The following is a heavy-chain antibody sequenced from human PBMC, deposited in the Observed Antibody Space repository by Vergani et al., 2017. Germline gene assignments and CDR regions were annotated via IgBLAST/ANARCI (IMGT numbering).Heavy chain of an antibody. J-gene: IGHJ4*02. Sequence: QVQLVQSGAEVKKPGASVKVSCKASGYTFTGYYMHWVRQAPGQGLEWMGWINPNSGGTNYAQKFQGRVTMTRDTSSSTAYMELSRRRADDTAVYYCARDLSTVQWPDYWGQGTLVTVSS. CDR1: GYTFTGYY. V-gene: IGHV1-2*02. CDR3: ARDLSTVQWPDY. CDR2: INPNSGGT. D-gene: IGHD5/OR15-5a*01.